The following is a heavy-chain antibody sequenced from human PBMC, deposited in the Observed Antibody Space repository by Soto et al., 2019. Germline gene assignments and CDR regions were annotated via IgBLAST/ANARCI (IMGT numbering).Heavy chain of an antibody. CDR3: ARIGDYDQITFDI. CDR2: IYYSGST. J-gene: IGHJ3*02. D-gene: IGHD3-22*01. CDR1: GGSIRSYY. V-gene: IGHV4-59*07. Sequence: SDTLSLTCTVSGGSIRSYYWSWIRQPPGKGLEWIGYIYYSGSTNYNPSLKSRVTISVDTSKNQFSLKLSSVTAADTAVYYCARIGDYDQITFDIWGQGTMVT.